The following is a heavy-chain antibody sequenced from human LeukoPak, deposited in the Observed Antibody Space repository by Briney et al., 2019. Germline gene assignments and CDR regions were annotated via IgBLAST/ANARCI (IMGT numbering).Heavy chain of an antibody. Sequence: PSETLSLTCTVSGGSISSYYWSWTRQPPGKGLEWIGYIYYSGSTNYNPSLKSRVTISVDTSKNQFSLKLSSVTAADTAVYYCARAIYYDSSGGTFDIWGQGTMVTVSS. CDR2: IYYSGST. CDR3: ARAIYYDSSGGTFDI. V-gene: IGHV4-59*01. D-gene: IGHD3-22*01. J-gene: IGHJ3*02. CDR1: GGSISSYY.